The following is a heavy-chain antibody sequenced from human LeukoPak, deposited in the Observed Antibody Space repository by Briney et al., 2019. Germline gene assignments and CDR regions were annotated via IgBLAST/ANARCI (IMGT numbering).Heavy chain of an antibody. CDR2: TSHSGST. D-gene: IGHD6-13*01. J-gene: IGHJ4*02. CDR3: AREGIIVAGGTWDY. V-gene: IGHV4-34*01. CDR1: GESFSDYY. Sequence: SETLSLTCAVYGESFSDYYWSWLRQPPGKGLGWIGETSHSGSTNYNPSLKSRVTISVDTSKKQFSLRLTSVTAADTAVYYCAREGIIVAGGTWDYWGQGTLVTVSS.